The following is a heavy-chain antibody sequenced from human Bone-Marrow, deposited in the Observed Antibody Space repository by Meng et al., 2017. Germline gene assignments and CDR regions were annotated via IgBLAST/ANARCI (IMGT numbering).Heavy chain of an antibody. V-gene: IGHV4-59*01. D-gene: IGHD5-12*01. Sequence: GSLRLSCTVSGGSISSYYWSWIRQPPGKGLEWIGYIYYSGSTNYNPSLKSRVTISVDTSKNQFSLKLSSVTAADTAVYYCARLRNAFDIWGQGTMVTVS. CDR2: IYYSGST. J-gene: IGHJ3*02. CDR1: GGSISSYY. CDR3: ARLRNAFDI.